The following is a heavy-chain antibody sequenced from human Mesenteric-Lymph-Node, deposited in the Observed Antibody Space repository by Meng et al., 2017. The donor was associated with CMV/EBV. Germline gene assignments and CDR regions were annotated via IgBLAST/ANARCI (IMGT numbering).Heavy chain of an antibody. J-gene: IGHJ4*02. D-gene: IGHD4-23*01. CDR2: INHSGST. Sequence: QVQLQQWGAGLLKPSETLSLTCAVYGGSFSGYYWSWIRQPPGKGLEWIGEINHSGSTNYNPSLKSRVTISVDTCKNQFSLKLSSVTAADTAVYYCARHQRWLKSEGGFNYWGQGTLVTVSS. CDR3: ARHQRWLKSEGGFNY. CDR1: GGSFSGYY. V-gene: IGHV4-34*01.